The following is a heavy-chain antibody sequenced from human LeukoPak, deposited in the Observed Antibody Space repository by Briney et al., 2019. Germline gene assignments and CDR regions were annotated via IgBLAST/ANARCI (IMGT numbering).Heavy chain of an antibody. D-gene: IGHD3-9*01. CDR2: IWYDGSNK. Sequence: PGGSLRLSCAASGFTFSSYGMHWVRQAPGKGLEWVAVIWYDGSNKYYAGSVKGRFTISRDNSKNTLYLQMNSLRAEDTAVYYCARDLSGSTNYYYYGMDVWGQGTTVTVSS. V-gene: IGHV3-33*01. J-gene: IGHJ6*02. CDR1: GFTFSSYG. CDR3: ARDLSGSTNYYYYGMDV.